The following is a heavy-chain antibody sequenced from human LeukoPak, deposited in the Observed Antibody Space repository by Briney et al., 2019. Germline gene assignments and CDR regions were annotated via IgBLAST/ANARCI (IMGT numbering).Heavy chain of an antibody. J-gene: IGHJ6*02. CDR2: IGAGGDT. D-gene: IGHD6-13*01. CDR3: ARAAAAGTLYYYYGMDV. V-gene: IGHV3-13*01. CDR1: GFAFSSYD. Sequence: GGSLRLSCAASGFAFSSYDMHWVRQATGKGLEWVSTIGAGGDTYYPGSVKGRFTISRENAKNSLYLQMNSLRAGDTAVYYCARAAAAGTLYYYYGMDVWGQGTTVTVSS.